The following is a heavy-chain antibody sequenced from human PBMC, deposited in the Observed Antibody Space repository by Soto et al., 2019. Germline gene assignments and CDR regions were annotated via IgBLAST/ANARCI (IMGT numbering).Heavy chain of an antibody. D-gene: IGHD2-2*01. CDR2: FIPIFGTA. CDR1: GGTFNNYV. V-gene: IGHV1-69*06. Sequence: QVQLVQSGAEVKKPGSSVKVSCKASGGTFNNYVINWVRQAPGQGLEWMGGFIPIFGTANYAQKFQGRVTITAYKSTSTAYMLLNSLRSEDTAVYYCSGRCDSTSRLAHFDYWGQGTLVTVSS. J-gene: IGHJ4*02. CDR3: SGRCDSTSRLAHFDY.